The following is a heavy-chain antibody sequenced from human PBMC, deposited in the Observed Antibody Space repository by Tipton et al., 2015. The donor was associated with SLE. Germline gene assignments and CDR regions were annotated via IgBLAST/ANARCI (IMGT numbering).Heavy chain of an antibody. Sequence: QVQLVQSGPEVKPSETLSLTCAVYGGSFSGYYWSWIRQPPGKGLEWIGEINHSGSTNYNPSLKSRVTISVDTSKNQFSLKLSSVTAADTAVYYCARGVTIFGLGYWGQGTLVTVSS. V-gene: IGHV4-34*01. CDR1: GGSFSGYY. J-gene: IGHJ4*02. D-gene: IGHD3-3*01. CDR2: INHSGST. CDR3: ARGVTIFGLGY.